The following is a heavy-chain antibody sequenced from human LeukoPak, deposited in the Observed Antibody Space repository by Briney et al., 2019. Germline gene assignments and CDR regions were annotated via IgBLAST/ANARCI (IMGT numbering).Heavy chain of an antibody. CDR3: ARTKLVWTRLNWFDP. D-gene: IGHD6-6*01. J-gene: IGHJ5*02. CDR2: IYPGDSDT. CDR1: GYSFTSYW. V-gene: IGHV5-51*01. Sequence: GESLKISCKGSGYSFTSYWIGWVRQMPGKGLEWMGIIYPGDSDTRYSPSFQGQVTISADKSISTAYLQWSSLKASDTAMYYCARTKLVWTRLNWFDPWGQGTLVTVSS.